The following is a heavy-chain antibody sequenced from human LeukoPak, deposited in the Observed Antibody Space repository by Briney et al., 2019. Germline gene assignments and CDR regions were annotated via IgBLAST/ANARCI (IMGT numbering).Heavy chain of an antibody. Sequence: GGSLRLSCAASGFAFSSYAMSWVRQSPGKGLEWVSAIGGSGGSTYYADSVKGRFTISRDNSKNTLYLQLNSLRAEDTAVYYCAKLSVQVVAGNFDYWGQGTLVTVSS. CDR2: IGGSGGST. V-gene: IGHV3-23*01. J-gene: IGHJ4*02. CDR1: GFAFSSYA. CDR3: AKLSVQVVAGNFDY. D-gene: IGHD2-15*01.